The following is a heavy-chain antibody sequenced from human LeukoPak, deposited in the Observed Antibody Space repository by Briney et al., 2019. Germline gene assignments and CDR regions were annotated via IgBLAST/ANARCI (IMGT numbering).Heavy chain of an antibody. D-gene: IGHD1-26*01. V-gene: IGHV4-30-2*01. J-gene: IGHJ4*02. CDR1: GGSISSGGYS. CDR3: ARFMSGSYEIDY. Sequence: PSETLSLTCAVSGGSISSGGYSWSWIRQPPGKGLEWIGHIYHSGSTYYNPSLKSRVTISVDRSKNQFSLKLSSVTAADTAVYYCARFMSGSYEIDYWGQGTLVTVSS. CDR2: IYHSGST.